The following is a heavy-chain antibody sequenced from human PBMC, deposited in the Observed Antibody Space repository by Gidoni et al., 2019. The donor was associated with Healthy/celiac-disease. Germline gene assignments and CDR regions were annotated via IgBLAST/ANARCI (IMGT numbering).Heavy chain of an antibody. CDR3: ARDGGYGDYEEYYYYGMDV. V-gene: IGHV3-21*01. Sequence: EVQLVESGGGLVKPGGSLSLSCADSGFTSSLYSMNWVRQAPGKGLEWVSSISSSSSYIYYADSVKGRFTISRDNAKNSLYLQMNSLRAEDTAVYYCARDGGYGDYEEYYYYGMDVWGQGTTVTVSS. CDR2: ISSSSSYI. J-gene: IGHJ6*02. D-gene: IGHD4-17*01. CDR1: GFTSSLYS.